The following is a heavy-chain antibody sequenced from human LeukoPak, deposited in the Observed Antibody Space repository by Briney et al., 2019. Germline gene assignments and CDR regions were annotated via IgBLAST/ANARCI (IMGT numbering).Heavy chain of an antibody. CDR1: GGSISSYY. V-gene: IGHV4-59*12. J-gene: IGHJ3*02. Sequence: SETLSLTCTVSGGSISSYYWSWIRQPPGKGLEWIGHIYYSGSTNYNPSLKSRVTISIDTSKNQFSLKLSSVTAADTAVYYCAEYYYDSSGYGDAFDIWGQGTMVTVSS. D-gene: IGHD3-22*01. CDR3: AEYYYDSSGYGDAFDI. CDR2: IYYSGST.